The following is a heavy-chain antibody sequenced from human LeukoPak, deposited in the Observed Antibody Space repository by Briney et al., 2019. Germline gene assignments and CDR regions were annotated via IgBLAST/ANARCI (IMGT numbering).Heavy chain of an antibody. V-gene: IGHV3-48*03. J-gene: IGHJ6*02. CDR3: ARDFGLMVYARPHYYYGMDV. D-gene: IGHD2-8*01. CDR2: ISSSGSTI. CDR1: GFTFSSYE. Sequence: GGSLRLSCAASGFTFSSYEMNWVRQAPGKGLEWVSYISSSGSTIYYADSVKGRFTISRDNAKNSLYLQMNSLRAEDTAVYYCARDFGLMVYARPHYYYGMDVWGQGTTVTVSS.